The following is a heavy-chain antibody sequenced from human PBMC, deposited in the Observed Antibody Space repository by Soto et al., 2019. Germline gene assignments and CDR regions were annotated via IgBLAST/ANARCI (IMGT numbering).Heavy chain of an antibody. Sequence: QVQLVQSGGEGKKPGASVKVSCKASGYTFINHGISWVRQAPGKGLEWMGWISVNNGKTNYAQKFHGRVTMTTDTATSTAFMELRRLRSDYTAVYYCARDSYPLAYFFDYWGQGTLVSVSS. J-gene: IGHJ4*02. CDR3: ARDSYPLAYFFDY. CDR2: ISVNNGKT. V-gene: IGHV1-18*04. CDR1: GYTFINHG.